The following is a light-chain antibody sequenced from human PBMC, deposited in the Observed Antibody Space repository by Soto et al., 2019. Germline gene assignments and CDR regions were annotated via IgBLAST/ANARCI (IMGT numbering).Light chain of an antibody. Sequence: IQMTQSPSTLSASVGDRVTFTCRASQTISTWLAWYQQKPGEAPKLLIYKASTLEVGVPSRFSASGSGTDFTLTINTLQAADFATHYCQQYHSYPWTFGQGTKV. CDR3: QQYHSYPWT. CDR2: KAS. CDR1: QTISTW. V-gene: IGKV1-5*03. J-gene: IGKJ1*01.